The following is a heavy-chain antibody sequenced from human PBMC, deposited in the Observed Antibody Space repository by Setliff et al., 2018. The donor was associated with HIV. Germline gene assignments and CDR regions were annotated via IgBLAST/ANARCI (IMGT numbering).Heavy chain of an antibody. D-gene: IGHD3-22*01. V-gene: IGHV4-31*03. CDR1: GASISSDDYY. CDR2: IYYSGST. Sequence: SETLSLTCTVSGASISSDDYYWSWIRQHPGKGLEWIGYIYYSGSTYYNPSLKSRVTISVDTSKNQFSLKLSSVTAADTAVYYCARSVRHRTVTMIVGRFDPWGQGALVTVSS. CDR3: ARSVRHRTVTMIVGRFDP. J-gene: IGHJ5*02.